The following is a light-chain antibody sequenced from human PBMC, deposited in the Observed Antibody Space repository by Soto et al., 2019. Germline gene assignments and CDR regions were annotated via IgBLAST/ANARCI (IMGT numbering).Light chain of an antibody. CDR2: DAS. Sequence: DIVMTQTPPSLPVNPGEPATLSCRASQTVRNNYLAWYQQKPGQAPRLLIYDASSRATGIPDRFSGGGSGTDFTLTISRLEPEDFAVYYCQQFSSYPLTFGGGTKVDIK. J-gene: IGKJ4*01. V-gene: IGKV3-20*01. CDR3: QQFSSYPLT. CDR1: QTVRNNY.